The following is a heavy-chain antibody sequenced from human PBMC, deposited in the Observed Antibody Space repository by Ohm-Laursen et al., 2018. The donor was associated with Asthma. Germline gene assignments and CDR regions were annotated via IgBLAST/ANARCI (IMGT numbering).Heavy chain of an antibody. CDR1: GGTFNTYV. Sequence: SSVRVSCKSLGGTFNTYVIGWVRQAPGQGLEWMGGINSVFGTTTYPQKFQDRVTITADDSTSTVYMELSSLRSEDTAVYYCARKAGSCISRTCYSLDFWGQGTLVTVSS. CDR3: ARKAGSCISRTCYSLDF. D-gene: IGHD2-2*01. J-gene: IGHJ4*02. CDR2: INSVFGTT. V-gene: IGHV1-69*01.